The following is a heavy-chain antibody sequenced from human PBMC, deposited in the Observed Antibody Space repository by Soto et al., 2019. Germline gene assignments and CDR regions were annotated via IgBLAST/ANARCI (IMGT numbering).Heavy chain of an antibody. Sequence: QITLKESGPTLVKPTQTLTLTCTFSGFSLSTSGVGVAWIRQPPGKPLEWLALIYWNDIKRYSPSLKSRLTITKDTPKNQVVLTMTSMDPVDTATSYCAHTRVPDTLDYWGQGTLVTVSS. J-gene: IGHJ4*01. CDR1: GFSLSTSGVG. CDR2: IYWNDIK. V-gene: IGHV2-5*01. D-gene: IGHD2-2*01. CDR3: AHTRVPDTLDY.